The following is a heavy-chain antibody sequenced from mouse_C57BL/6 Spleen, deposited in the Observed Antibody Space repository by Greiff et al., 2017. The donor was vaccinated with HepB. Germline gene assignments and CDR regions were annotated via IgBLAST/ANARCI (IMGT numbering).Heavy chain of an antibody. D-gene: IGHD1-1*02. CDR3: ARIRYGHHDFDY. CDR2: INPNNGGT. J-gene: IGHJ2*01. Sequence: EVQLQQSGPELVKPGASVKISCKASGYTFTDYYMHWVKQSHGTSLEWIGDINPNNGGTSYNQKFKGKATLTVDKYSSTAYMELRRLTSEDSAVYYCARIRYGHHDFDYWGQGTTLTVSS. V-gene: IGHV1-26*01. CDR1: GYTFTDYY.